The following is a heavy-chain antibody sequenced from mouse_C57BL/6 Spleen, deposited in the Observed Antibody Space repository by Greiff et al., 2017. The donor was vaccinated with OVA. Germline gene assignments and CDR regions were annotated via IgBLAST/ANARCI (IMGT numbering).Heavy chain of an antibody. D-gene: IGHD1-1*01. J-gene: IGHJ2*01. CDR1: GYTFTDYE. CDR2: IDPETGGT. CDR3: TFYGSTYRYFDY. V-gene: IGHV1-15*01. Sequence: QVQLKQSGAELVRPGASVTLSCKASGYTFTDYEMHWVKQTPVHGLEWIGAIDPETGGTAYNQKFKGKAILTADKSSSTAYMELRSLTSEDSAVYYCTFYGSTYRYFDYWGQGTTLTVSS.